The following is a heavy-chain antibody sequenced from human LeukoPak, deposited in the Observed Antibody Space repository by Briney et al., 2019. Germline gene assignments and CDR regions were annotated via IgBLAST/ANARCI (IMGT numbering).Heavy chain of an antibody. V-gene: IGHV3-30*02. J-gene: IGHJ4*02. D-gene: IGHD3-22*01. CDR3: AKGADYYDSSGLSDY. Sequence: LXLSCAASGFTFSSYGMHWVRQAPGKGLEWVAFIRYDGSNKYYADSVKGRFTISRDNSKNTLYLQMNSLRAEDTAVYYCAKGADYYDSSGLSDYWGQGTLVTVSS. CDR2: IRYDGSNK. CDR1: GFTFSSYG.